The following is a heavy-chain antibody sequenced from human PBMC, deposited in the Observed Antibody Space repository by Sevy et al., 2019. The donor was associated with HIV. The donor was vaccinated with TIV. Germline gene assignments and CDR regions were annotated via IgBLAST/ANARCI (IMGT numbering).Heavy chain of an antibody. CDR2: INHSGST. Sequence: SETLSLTCAVYGGSFSGYYWSWIRQPPGKGLEWIGEINHSGSTNYNPSLKSRVTISVDTSKNQFSLKLSSVTAADTAVCYCARAYPPRSTMIVVVRGYFQYYFDYWGQGTLVTVSS. CDR3: ARAYPPRSTMIVVVRGYFQYYFDY. CDR1: GGSFSGYY. D-gene: IGHD3-22*01. V-gene: IGHV4-34*01. J-gene: IGHJ4*02.